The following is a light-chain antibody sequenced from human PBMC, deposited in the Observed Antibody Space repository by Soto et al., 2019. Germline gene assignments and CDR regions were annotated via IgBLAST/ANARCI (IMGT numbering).Light chain of an antibody. V-gene: IGLV3-21*02. CDR2: DDR. CDR1: NIRSKS. CDR3: QVWDSSSDHFV. J-gene: IGLJ1*01. Sequence: SNELTQPLSVSVAPGQTARITCGGHNIRSKSVHWYQQKPGQAPVLVVYDDRDRPSGIPERFSGSNSGNTATLTISRVEAGDEAEYYCQVWDSSSDHFVFGTGTKVTVL.